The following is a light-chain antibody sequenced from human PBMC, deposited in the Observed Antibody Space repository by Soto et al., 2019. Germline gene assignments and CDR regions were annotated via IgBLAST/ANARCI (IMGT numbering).Light chain of an antibody. CDR2: DAF. CDR1: QSVDSY. V-gene: IGKV3-11*01. Sequence: EIVLTQSPPTLSLSPGERATLSCRASQSVDSYLAWYQQKPGQAPRLLIFDAFNRATGIPARFSGSGSGTDFTLTISSLEPEDFAVYYCQQHSNGLTFGGGTKVDIK. CDR3: QQHSNGLT. J-gene: IGKJ4*01.